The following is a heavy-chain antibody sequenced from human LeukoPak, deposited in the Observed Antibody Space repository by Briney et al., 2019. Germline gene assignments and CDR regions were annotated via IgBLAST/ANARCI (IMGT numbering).Heavy chain of an antibody. CDR3: AWKVMVRGVKTFDY. D-gene: IGHD3-10*01. CDR2: IYSGGST. J-gene: IGHJ4*02. V-gene: IGHV3-66*01. CDR1: GFTVSSNY. Sequence: GGSLRLSCAASGFTVSSNYMSWVRQAPGKGLEWVSVIYSGGSTYYADSVKGRFTISRDNSKNTLYLQMNSLRAEDTAVYYCAWKVMVRGVKTFDYWGQGTLVTVSS.